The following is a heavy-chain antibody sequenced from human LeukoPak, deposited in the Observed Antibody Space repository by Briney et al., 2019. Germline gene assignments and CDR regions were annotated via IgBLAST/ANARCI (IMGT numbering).Heavy chain of an antibody. V-gene: IGHV3-30*18. CDR1: GFTFRSYA. D-gene: IGHD6-13*01. Sequence: PGGSLRLSCADSGFTFRSYAMQGVREARGKGREWVAVISYEGSNKYYADSVKGRFTISRDNSKNTLYVQMNSLRAEDPAVYYCAKSRTRDAALDYWGQGTLVTVSS. J-gene: IGHJ4*02. CDR3: AKSRTRDAALDY. CDR2: ISYEGSNK.